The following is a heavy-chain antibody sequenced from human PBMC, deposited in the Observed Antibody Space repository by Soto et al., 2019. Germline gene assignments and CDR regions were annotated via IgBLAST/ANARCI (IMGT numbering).Heavy chain of an antibody. CDR3: AHLKERWLHSRSYFQH. Sequence: QITLKESGPTLVKPTQTLTLTCTFSGFSLSTSGVGVGWIRQPPGKALEWLALIYWDDDKRYSPSLKSRLTITKDTSKNQVVLTMTNMDPVDTATYYCAHLKERWLHSRSYFQHWGQGTLVTVSS. J-gene: IGHJ1*01. D-gene: IGHD5-12*01. CDR1: GFSLSTSGVG. V-gene: IGHV2-5*02. CDR2: IYWDDDK.